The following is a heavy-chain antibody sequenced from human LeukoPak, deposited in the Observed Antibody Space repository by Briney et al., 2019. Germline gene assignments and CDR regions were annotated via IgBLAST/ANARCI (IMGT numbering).Heavy chain of an antibody. V-gene: IGHV3-66*01. CDR3: AVYDSSGYYFDY. CDR1: GFTLSSYA. J-gene: IGHJ4*02. Sequence: GGSLRLSCVVSGFTLSSYAMSWVRQAPGKGLEWVSVIYSGGSTYYADSVKGRFTISRDNSKNTLYLQMNSLRAEDTAVYYCAVYDSSGYYFDYWGQGTLVTVSS. CDR2: IYSGGST. D-gene: IGHD3-22*01.